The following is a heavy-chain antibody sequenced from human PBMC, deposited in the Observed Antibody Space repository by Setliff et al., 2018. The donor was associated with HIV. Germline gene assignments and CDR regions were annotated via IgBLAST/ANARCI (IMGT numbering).Heavy chain of an antibody. D-gene: IGHD3-10*01. CDR2: ISYDGSNK. V-gene: IGHV3-30-3*01. CDR3: ACPKEGYSGSGGAFQI. J-gene: IGHJ3*02. CDR1: GFTFSSYA. Sequence: PGGSLRLSCAASGFTFSSYAMHWVRQAPGKGLEWVAVISYDGSNKYYADSVKGRFTISRDNSKNTLYLQMNSLRVEDSAVYYCACPKEGYSGSGGAFQIWGQGTMVTVSS.